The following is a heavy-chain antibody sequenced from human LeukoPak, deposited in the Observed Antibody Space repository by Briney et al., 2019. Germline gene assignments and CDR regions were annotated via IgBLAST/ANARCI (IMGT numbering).Heavy chain of an antibody. D-gene: IGHD5-24*01. CDR1: GFTFSSYW. J-gene: IGHJ4*02. V-gene: IGHV3-7*02. CDR3: ASPARDGYNVFDY. CDR2: IKQDGSEQ. Sequence: PGGSLRLSCAASGFTFSSYWMTWVRRAPGKGLEWVANIKQDGSEQYYVDSVRGRFTISRDNAKNSLYLQMNSLRDEDTAVYYCASPARDGYNVFDYWGQGTLVTVSS.